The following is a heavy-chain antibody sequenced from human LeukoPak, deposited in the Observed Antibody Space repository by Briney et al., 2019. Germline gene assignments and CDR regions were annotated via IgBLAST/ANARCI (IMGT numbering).Heavy chain of an antibody. D-gene: IGHD4-17*01. CDR1: GYTFTSYD. CDR2: MNPNSGNT. Sequence: ASVKVSCKASGYTFTSYDINWVRQATGQGLEWMGWMNPNSGNTGYAQKFQGRVTITRNTSISTAYMELSSLRPEDTAVYYCARGQPTSYGDYFDYWGQGTLVTVSS. J-gene: IGHJ4*02. CDR3: ARGQPTSYGDYFDY. V-gene: IGHV1-8*01.